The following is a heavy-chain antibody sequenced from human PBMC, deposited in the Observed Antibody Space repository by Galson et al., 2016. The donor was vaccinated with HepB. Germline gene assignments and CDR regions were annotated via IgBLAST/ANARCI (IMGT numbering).Heavy chain of an antibody. V-gene: IGHV4-59*01. Sequence: SETLSLTCTVSGGSISSYYWSWIRQPPGKGLEWIGYIYYSGSTNYNPSLKSRVTISVDTSKNQFSLKLSSVTAADTAVYYCARSLLGYCSSTRCHGAWFDPWGQGTLVTVSS. CDR1: GGSISSYY. CDR3: ARSLLGYCSSTRCHGAWFDP. J-gene: IGHJ5*02. CDR2: IYYSGST. D-gene: IGHD2-2*01.